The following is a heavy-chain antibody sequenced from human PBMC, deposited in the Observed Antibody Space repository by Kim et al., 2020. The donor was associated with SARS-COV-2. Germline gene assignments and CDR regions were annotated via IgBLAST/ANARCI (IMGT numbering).Heavy chain of an antibody. CDR3: ARTYYYDSSGYLTLDY. D-gene: IGHD3-22*01. V-gene: IGHV4-31*02. Sequence: RRSRVTISVATSKNQFSRKLSSVTAADTAVYYCARTYYYDSSGYLTLDYWGQGTLVTVSS. J-gene: IGHJ4*02.